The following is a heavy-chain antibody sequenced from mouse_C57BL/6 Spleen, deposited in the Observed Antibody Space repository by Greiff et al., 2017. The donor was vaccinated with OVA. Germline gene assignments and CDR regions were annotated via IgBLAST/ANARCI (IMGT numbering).Heavy chain of an antibody. CDR3: ARSRHYFDY. V-gene: IGHV1-54*01. CDR2: INPGSGGT. J-gene: IGHJ2*01. D-gene: IGHD3-3*01. CDR1: GYAFTNYL. Sequence: VQVVESGAELVRPGTSVKVSCKASGYAFTNYLIEWVKQRPGQGLEWIGVINPGSGGTNYNEKFKGKATLTADKSSSTAYMQLSSLTSEDSAVYFCARSRHYFDYWGQGTTLTVSS.